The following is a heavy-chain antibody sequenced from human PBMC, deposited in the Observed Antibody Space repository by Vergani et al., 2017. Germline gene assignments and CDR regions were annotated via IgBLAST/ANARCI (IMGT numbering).Heavy chain of an antibody. J-gene: IGHJ4*02. V-gene: IGHV3-21*01. Sequence: VQLVESGGGVVQPGRSLRLSCAASGFTFSSYSMNWVRQAPGKGLEWVSSISSSSSYIYYADSVKGRFTISRDNAKNSLYLQMNSLRAEDTAVYYCAREKPRSSSFDYWGQGTLVTVSS. D-gene: IGHD6-6*01. CDR2: ISSSSSYI. CDR3: AREKPRSSSFDY. CDR1: GFTFSSYS.